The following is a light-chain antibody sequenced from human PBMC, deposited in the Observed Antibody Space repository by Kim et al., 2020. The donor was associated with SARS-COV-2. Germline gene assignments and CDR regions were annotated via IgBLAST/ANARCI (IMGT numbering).Light chain of an antibody. V-gene: IGLV3-21*04. CDR1: NIGNKS. CDR3: QVWDGSSDHVL. Sequence: APGKPARITWEENNIGNKSVDWYQQKPGQAPVLVMYYDSDRPSGIPERFSGSNSGNTATLTISRVEAGDEADYYCQVWDGSSDHVLFGGGTQLTVL. J-gene: IGLJ2*01. CDR2: YDS.